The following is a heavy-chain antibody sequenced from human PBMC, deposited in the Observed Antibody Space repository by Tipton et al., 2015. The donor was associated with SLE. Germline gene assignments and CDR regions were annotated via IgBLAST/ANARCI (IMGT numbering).Heavy chain of an antibody. CDR1: GPSISSASYY. V-gene: IGHV4-61*02. D-gene: IGHD6-13*01. Sequence: TLSLTCTVSGPSISSASYYWNWIRQPAGKALEWIGRVYSSGTTNYNSSLKSRVTISVDTSKNQFSLKLSSVTAADTAVYYSARDGGSSWSLDAFDSWGQGTRVTVS. CDR3: ARDGGSSWSLDAFDS. CDR2: VYSSGTT. J-gene: IGHJ3*01.